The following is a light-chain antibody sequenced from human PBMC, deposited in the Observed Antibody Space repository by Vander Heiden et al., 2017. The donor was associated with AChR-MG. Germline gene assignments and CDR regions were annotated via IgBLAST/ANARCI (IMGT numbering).Light chain of an antibody. Sequence: QSALTQPASGPGPPGQSITSSCTGTSSNRGTFDLVSWYQQHPGKAPKLIMYEVTERPSGVSNRFSGSKSGHTASLTMSGLQAEDEADYYCCSYAGSGTWLFGGGTHLTVL. CDR3: CSYAGSGTWL. V-gene: IGLV2-23*02. J-gene: IGLJ3*02. CDR2: EVT. CDR1: SSNRGTFDL.